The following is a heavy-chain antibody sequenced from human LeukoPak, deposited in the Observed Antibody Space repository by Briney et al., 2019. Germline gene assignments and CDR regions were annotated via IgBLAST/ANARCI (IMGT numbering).Heavy chain of an antibody. CDR3: ARVVPYYDFWSGYYEGWFDP. CDR2: INHSGST. J-gene: IGHJ5*02. CDR1: GGSFSGYY. V-gene: IGHV4-34*01. D-gene: IGHD3-3*01. Sequence: PSETLSLTCAVYGGSFSGYYWSWIRQPPGKGLEWIGEINHSGSTNYNPSLKSRVTISVDKSKNQFSLKLSSVTAADTAVYYCARVVPYYDFWSGYYEGWFDPWGQGTLVTVSS.